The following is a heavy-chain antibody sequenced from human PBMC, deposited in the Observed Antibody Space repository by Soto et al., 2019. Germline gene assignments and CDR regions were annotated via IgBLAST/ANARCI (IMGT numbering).Heavy chain of an antibody. CDR1: GYNFSTYG. D-gene: IGHD3-22*01. Sequence: QVHLVQSAPEVKRPGASLRVSCKTSGYNFSTYGVSWVRQAYGQGLEWIGWTAIGKKKPAQAFQGRVALTTATSTAAASLELRDLRSDDTAVYYCARDREARGSGSFVAYDYWGQGTLVTVSS. V-gene: IGHV1-18*01. CDR3: ARDREARGSGSFVAYDY. J-gene: IGHJ4*02. CDR2: TAIGKK.